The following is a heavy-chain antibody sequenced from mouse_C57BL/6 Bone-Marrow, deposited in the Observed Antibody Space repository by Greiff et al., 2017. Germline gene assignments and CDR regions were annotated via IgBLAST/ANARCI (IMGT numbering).Heavy chain of an antibody. CDR2: ISYDGSN. Sequence: EVQLQESGPGLVKPSPSLSLSCSVTGYSITSGYYWNWIRQFPGNKLEWMGYISYDGSNNYNPSLKNRISITLDTSKNQFFLKLNSVTTEDTATYYCARERYGSFFAYWGQGTTLTVSS. CDR3: ARERYGSFFAY. V-gene: IGHV3-6*01. CDR1: GYSITSGYY. J-gene: IGHJ2*01. D-gene: IGHD1-1*01.